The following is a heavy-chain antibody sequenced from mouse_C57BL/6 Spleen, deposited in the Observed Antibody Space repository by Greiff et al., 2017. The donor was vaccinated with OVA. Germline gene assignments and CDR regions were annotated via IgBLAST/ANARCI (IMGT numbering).Heavy chain of an antibody. J-gene: IGHJ1*03. CDR1: GYTFTDYH. Sequence: EVQLQQSGPVLVKPGASVKIPCKASGYTFTDYHMDWVKQSHGKSLEWIGDINPNNGGTIYNQKFKGKATLTVDKSSSTAYMELRSLTSEDTAVYYCARARLSRYYYGSTLDVWGTGTTVTVSS. D-gene: IGHD1-1*01. CDR2: INPNNGGT. CDR3: ARARLSRYYYGSTLDV. V-gene: IGHV1-18*01.